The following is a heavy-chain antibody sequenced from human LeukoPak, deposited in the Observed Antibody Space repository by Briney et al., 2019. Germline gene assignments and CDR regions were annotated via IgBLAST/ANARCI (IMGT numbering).Heavy chain of an antibody. Sequence: SETLSLTCTVSGGSISSYYWSWIRQPPGKGLEWIGYIYYSGSTNYNPSLKNRVTISVDTSKNQFSLKLSSVTAADTAVYYCARERRWLQLGAFDIWGQGTMVTVSS. D-gene: IGHD5-24*01. J-gene: IGHJ3*02. CDR3: ARERRWLQLGAFDI. CDR2: IYYSGST. V-gene: IGHV4-59*01. CDR1: GGSISSYY.